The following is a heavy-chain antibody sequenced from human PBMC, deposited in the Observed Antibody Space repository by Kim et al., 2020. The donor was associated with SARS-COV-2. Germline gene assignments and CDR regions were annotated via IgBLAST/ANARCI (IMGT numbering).Heavy chain of an antibody. Sequence: SETLSLTCTVSGGSISNYYWSWIRQPPGKGLEWIGYLSYSGSTNYNPSLKSRVTISVDTSKNQFSLKLSSVTAADTAVYYCARVRDSGSYQYYFDYWGQGTLVTVSS. CDR3: ARVRDSGSYQYYFDY. V-gene: IGHV4-59*13. D-gene: IGHD1-26*01. J-gene: IGHJ4*02. CDR2: LSYSGST. CDR1: GGSISNYY.